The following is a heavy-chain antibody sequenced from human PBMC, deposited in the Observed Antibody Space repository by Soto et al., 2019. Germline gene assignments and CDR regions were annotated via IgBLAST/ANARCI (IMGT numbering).Heavy chain of an antibody. J-gene: IGHJ6*02. D-gene: IGHD4-17*01. CDR1: GFTFSSYG. Sequence: QVQLVESGGGVVQPGRSLRLSCAASGFTFSSYGMHWVRQAPGKGLEWVAVISYDGSNKYYADSVKGRFIISRDNSKNTLYLQMNSLRAEDTAVYYCAKEKSTVTFYYYGMDVWGQGTTVTVSS. V-gene: IGHV3-30*18. CDR3: AKEKSTVTFYYYGMDV. CDR2: ISYDGSNK.